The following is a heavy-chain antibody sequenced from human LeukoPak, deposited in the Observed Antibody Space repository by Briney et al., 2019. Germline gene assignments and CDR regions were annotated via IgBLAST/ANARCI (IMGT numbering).Heavy chain of an antibody. D-gene: IGHD3-10*01. CDR3: ARDWLAGVPFDAFDL. CDR2: IKEEVSEK. Sequence: GGPLRLSCAASGFTLSSYWRSWVRQAPGKGLEWVANIKEEVSEKYYVDSVKGRFTISRDNAKNSLYLHMNSLTAEDTAMYYCARDWLAGVPFDAFDLWGQGTMVTVSS. CDR1: GFTLSSYW. J-gene: IGHJ3*01. V-gene: IGHV3-7*01.